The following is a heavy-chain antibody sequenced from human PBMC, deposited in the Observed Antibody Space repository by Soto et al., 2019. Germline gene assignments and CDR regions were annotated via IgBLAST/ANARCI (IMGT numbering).Heavy chain of an antibody. Sequence: SETLSLTCTVSGGSISSYYWSWIRQPPGKGLEWIGYIYYSGSTNYNPSLKSRVTISVDTSKNQFSLKLSSVTAADTAVYYCASYYGSGSYYPWAFDIWGQGTMVTVSS. CDR3: ASYYGSGSYYPWAFDI. J-gene: IGHJ3*02. CDR1: GGSISSYY. CDR2: IYYSGST. V-gene: IGHV4-59*01. D-gene: IGHD3-10*01.